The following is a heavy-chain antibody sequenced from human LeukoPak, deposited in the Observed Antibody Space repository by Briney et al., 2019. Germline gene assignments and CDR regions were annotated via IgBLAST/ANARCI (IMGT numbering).Heavy chain of an antibody. V-gene: IGHV4-4*07. CDR2: IYTSGST. D-gene: IGHD3-22*01. CDR3: ARHHSSGYYSFFDDRPNNWFDP. J-gene: IGHJ5*02. CDR1: GGSISSYY. Sequence: SETLSLTCTVSGGSISSYYWSWIRQPAGKGLEWIGRIYTSGSTNYNPSLKSRVTMSVDTSKNQFSLKLSSVTAADTAVYYCARHHSSGYYSFFDDRPNNWFDPWGQGTLVTVSS.